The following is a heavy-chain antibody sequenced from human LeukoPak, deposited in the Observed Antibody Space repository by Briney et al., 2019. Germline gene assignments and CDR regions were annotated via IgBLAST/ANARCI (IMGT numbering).Heavy chain of an antibody. D-gene: IGHD3-22*01. J-gene: IGHJ4*02. Sequence: SETLSLTCTVSGYSISSGYYWGWIRQPPGKGLEWIGSIYHSGSTYYNPSLKSRITISVDTSKNQFSLKLSSVTAADTAVYYCARLGAYYYDGAGYYYNRYFDYWGQGALVTVSS. CDR2: IYHSGST. CDR1: GYSISSGYY. CDR3: ARLGAYYYDGAGYYYNRYFDY. V-gene: IGHV4-38-2*02.